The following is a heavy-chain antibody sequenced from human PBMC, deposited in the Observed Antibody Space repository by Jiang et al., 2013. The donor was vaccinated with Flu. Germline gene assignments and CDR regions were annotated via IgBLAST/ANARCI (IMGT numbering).Heavy chain of an antibody. CDR3: ARGRTSLRTAYYYDSSGYGFDP. D-gene: IGHD3-22*01. V-gene: IGHV4-34*01. CDR2: INHSGST. CDR1: GGSFSGYY. J-gene: IGHJ5*02. Sequence: ETLSLTCAVYGGSFSGYYWSWIRQPPGKGLGWIGEINHSGSTNYNPSLKSRVTISVDTSKNQFSLKLSSVTAADTAVYYCARGRTSLRTAYYYDSSGYGFDPWGQGTLVTVSS.